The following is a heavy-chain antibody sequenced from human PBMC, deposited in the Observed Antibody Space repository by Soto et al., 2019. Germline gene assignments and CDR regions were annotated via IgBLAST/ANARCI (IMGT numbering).Heavy chain of an antibody. CDR3: ARRRYFDGGWFDP. CDR2: MNPNRGNT. V-gene: IGHV1-8*01. J-gene: IGHJ5*02. D-gene: IGHD3-9*01. CDR1: GYTFTSYD. Sequence: GASVKVSCKASGYTFTSYDINWVRQATGQGLEWMGWMNPNRGNTGYAQKFKGRVTMTRNTSISTAYMELSSLRSEDTAVYYCARRRYFDGGWFDPWGQGTLVTDSS.